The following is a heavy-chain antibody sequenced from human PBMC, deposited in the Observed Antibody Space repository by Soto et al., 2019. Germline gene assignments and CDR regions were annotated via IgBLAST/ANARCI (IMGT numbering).Heavy chain of an antibody. CDR3: ARLRDGYNSFDY. J-gene: IGHJ4*02. Sequence: SETLSLTCSVSGGSINSNAYYWSWIRQPPRKGLEWLGYIHNSGSSHYRPSLKSRLNISLDTSKNQFSLKLTSVTPADTAVYSCARLRDGYNSFDYWGLGILVTVPS. D-gene: IGHD5-12*01. CDR2: IHNSGSS. V-gene: IGHV4-30-4*01. CDR1: GGSINSNAYY.